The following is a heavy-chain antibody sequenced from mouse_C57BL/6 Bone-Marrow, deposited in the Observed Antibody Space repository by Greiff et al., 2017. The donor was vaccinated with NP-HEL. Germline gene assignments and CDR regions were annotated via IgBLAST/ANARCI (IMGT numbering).Heavy chain of an antibody. Sequence: QVQLQQSGAELVRPGTSVKMSCKASGYTFTNYWIGWAKQRPGHGLEWIGDIYPGGGYTNYKEKFKGKATLTADKSSSTAYMQFSSLTSEDSAIYYCARWNYYGYDEAWFAYWGQGTLVTVSA. CDR2: IYPGGGYT. CDR3: ARWNYYGYDEAWFAY. CDR1: GYTFTNYW. D-gene: IGHD2-2*01. V-gene: IGHV1-63*01. J-gene: IGHJ3*01.